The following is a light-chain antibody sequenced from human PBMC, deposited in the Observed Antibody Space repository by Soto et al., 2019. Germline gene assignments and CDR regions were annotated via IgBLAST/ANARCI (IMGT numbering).Light chain of an antibody. J-gene: IGLJ1*01. CDR1: SSDVGAYNY. Sequence: QSVLTQPASVSGSPGQSTTISCTGSSSDVGAYNYVSWFQQHPGKAPKLMIYEVSNRPSGVPDRFSGSKSGNTASLTVSGLQTEDEADYYCSAYAGRNNFVFGSGTKVTVL. CDR2: EVS. V-gene: IGLV2-8*01. CDR3: SAYAGRNNFV.